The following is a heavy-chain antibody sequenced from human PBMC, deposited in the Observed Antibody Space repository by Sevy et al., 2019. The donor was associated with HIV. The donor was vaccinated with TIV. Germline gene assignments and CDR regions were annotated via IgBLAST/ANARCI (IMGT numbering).Heavy chain of an antibody. J-gene: IGHJ4*02. V-gene: IGHV3-30*18. CDR2: ISYDGSNK. CDR3: AKEVRIVVVVAARTAFGY. CDR1: GFTFSSYG. D-gene: IGHD2-15*01. Sequence: GGSLRLSCAASGFTFSSYGMHWVRQAPGKGLEWVAVISYDGSNKYYADSVKGRFTISRDNSKNTLYLQMNSLRAEDTAVYYCAKEVRIVVVVAARTAFGYWGQGTLVTVSS.